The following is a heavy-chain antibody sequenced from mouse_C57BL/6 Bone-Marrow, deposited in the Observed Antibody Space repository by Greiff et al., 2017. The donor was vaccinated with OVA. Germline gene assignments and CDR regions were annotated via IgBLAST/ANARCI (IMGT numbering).Heavy chain of an antibody. CDR1: GYTFTDYE. CDR2: IAPETGGT. Sequence: VQLQESGAELVRPGASVTLSCKASGYTFTDYEMHWVKQTPVHGLEWIGAIAPETGGTAYNQKFTGKAILTADKSSSTAYMELRSLTSEDSAVYYCTRGYSNYYAMDYWGQGTSVTVSS. V-gene: IGHV1-15*01. J-gene: IGHJ4*01. CDR3: TRGYSNYYAMDY. D-gene: IGHD2-5*01.